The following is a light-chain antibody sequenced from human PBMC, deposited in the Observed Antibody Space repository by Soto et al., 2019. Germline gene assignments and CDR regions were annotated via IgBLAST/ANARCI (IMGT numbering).Light chain of an antibody. CDR1: QGISSA. V-gene: IGKV1D-13*01. CDR2: DAS. CDR3: QQYNNWPPYT. J-gene: IGKJ2*01. Sequence: AIQLTQSPSSLSASVGDRVTITCRASQGISSALAWYQQKPGKAPKLLIYDASNLESGVPSRFSGSGSGTEFTLTISSLQSEDFAVYYCQQYNNWPPYTFGQGTKLEIK.